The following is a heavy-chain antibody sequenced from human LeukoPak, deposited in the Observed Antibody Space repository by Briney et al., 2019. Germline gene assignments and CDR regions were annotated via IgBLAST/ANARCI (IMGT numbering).Heavy chain of an antibody. J-gene: IGHJ4*02. CDR3: AREFGRGITAAGTDC. D-gene: IGHD6-13*01. CDR2: ICYSGST. Sequence: SETLSLTCTLSGGSISSSSYYWGWIRQPPGKGLEWIGSICYSGSTYYNPSLKSRVTVSVDTSKNQFSLKLSSVTAADTAVYYCAREFGRGITAAGTDCWGQGTLVTVSS. CDR1: GGSISSSSYY. V-gene: IGHV4-39*07.